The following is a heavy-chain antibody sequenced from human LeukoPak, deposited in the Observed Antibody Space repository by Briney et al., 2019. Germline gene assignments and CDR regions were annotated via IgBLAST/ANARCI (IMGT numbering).Heavy chain of an antibody. Sequence: PGGSLRLSCAASGFTFSDYYMSWIRQAPGKGLGWVSYISSSGSTIYYADSVKGRFTISRDNAKNSLYLQMNSLRAEDTAVYYCARDRALYVGRLSSNAFDIWGQGTMVTVSS. D-gene: IGHD3-16*02. CDR2: ISSSGSTI. J-gene: IGHJ3*02. CDR3: ARDRALYVGRLSSNAFDI. V-gene: IGHV3-11*01. CDR1: GFTFSDYY.